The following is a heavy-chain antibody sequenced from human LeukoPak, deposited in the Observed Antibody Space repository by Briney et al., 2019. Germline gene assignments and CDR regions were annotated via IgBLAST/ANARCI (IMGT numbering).Heavy chain of an antibody. J-gene: IGHJ4*02. CDR3: ARDRSYGFYLLDY. Sequence: GGSLRLSCAASGFTFSSYAMSWVRQAPGKGLEWVSAISGSGGSTYYADSVKGRFTISRDNSKNTLYLQMNSLRAEDTAVYYCARDRSYGFYLLDYWGQGTLVTVSS. V-gene: IGHV3-23*01. CDR2: ISGSGGST. CDR1: GFTFSSYA. D-gene: IGHD5-18*01.